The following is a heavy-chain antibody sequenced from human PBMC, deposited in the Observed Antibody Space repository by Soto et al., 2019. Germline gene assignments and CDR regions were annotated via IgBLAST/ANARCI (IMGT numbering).Heavy chain of an antibody. D-gene: IGHD3-9*01. CDR1: GYTFTSYG. Sequence: GASVKVSCKASGYTFTSYGISWVRQAPGQGLEWMGWISAYNGNTNYAQKLQGRVTMTTDTSTSTAYMELRSLRSDDTAVYYCASGAEYYDILTGYYNGYFDYWGQGTLVTVSS. J-gene: IGHJ4*02. CDR3: ASGAEYYDILTGYYNGYFDY. V-gene: IGHV1-18*01. CDR2: ISAYNGNT.